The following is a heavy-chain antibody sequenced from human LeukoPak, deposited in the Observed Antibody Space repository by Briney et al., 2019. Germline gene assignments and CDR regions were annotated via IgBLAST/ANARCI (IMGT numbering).Heavy chain of an antibody. V-gene: IGHV1-2*07. CDR3: AGPRAGSYPH. J-gene: IGHJ4*02. D-gene: IGHD1-26*01. CDR1: GYTFTGYS. Sequence: ASVKVSCKASGYTFTGYSIHWVRQAPGQGLEWMGWINPNTGATYYAHKFQGRVTMTRDTSISTASMELTSLTSDDTAVYCCAGPRAGSYPHWGQGTLITVSS. CDR2: INPNTGAT.